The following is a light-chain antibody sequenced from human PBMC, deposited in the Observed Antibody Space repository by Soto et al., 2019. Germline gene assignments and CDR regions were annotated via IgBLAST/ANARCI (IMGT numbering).Light chain of an antibody. CDR2: AAS. CDR1: QSISSY. CDR3: QQYNSYLSWT. V-gene: IGKV1-39*01. Sequence: DIQMTQSPSSLSASVGDRVTITCRASQSISSYLNWYQQKPGKAPKLLIYAASSLQSGGPSRFSGSGSGTEFTLTISSLQPDDFATYYCQQYNSYLSWTFGQGTKVDIK. J-gene: IGKJ1*01.